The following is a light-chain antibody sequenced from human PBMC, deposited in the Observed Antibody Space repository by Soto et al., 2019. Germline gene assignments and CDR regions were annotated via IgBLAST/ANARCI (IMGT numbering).Light chain of an antibody. V-gene: IGLV1-44*01. CDR2: RNN. J-gene: IGLJ2*01. CDR1: SSNIGKNT. Sequence: QSVLTQPPSASGTPGQRVTISCSGSSSNIGKNTVNWYQQLPATAAQLLIYRNNQRPSAVPDRFSGSKSGTSASLTISGLQSDDEADYYCAAWDDGLIGSVAFGGGTKVTVL. CDR3: AAWDDGLIGSVA.